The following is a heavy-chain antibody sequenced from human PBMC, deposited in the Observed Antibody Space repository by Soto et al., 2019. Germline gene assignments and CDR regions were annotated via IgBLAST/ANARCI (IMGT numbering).Heavy chain of an antibody. CDR3: ARDDDYEANAIDL. CDR2: IWSHGNRE. D-gene: IGHD4-17*01. Sequence: QVQLVESGGGVVQPGRSLRLSCAASGFIFSRYGMHWVRQAPGKGLEWVAVIWSHGNREEYVDSLKGRFTISRDNSKNTLYLQMDSLRAEDTAVYYCARDDDYEANAIDLWGQGTLVTVSS. J-gene: IGHJ5*02. CDR1: GFIFSRYG. V-gene: IGHV3-33*01.